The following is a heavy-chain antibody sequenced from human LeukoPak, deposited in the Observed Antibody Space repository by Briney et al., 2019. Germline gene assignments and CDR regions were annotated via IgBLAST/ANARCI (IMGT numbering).Heavy chain of an antibody. V-gene: IGHV3-74*01. CDR2: INSDGSST. Sequence: GGSLRLSCAASGFTFRNSWMHWVRQAPGKGLVWVSRINSDGSSTSYADSVKGRFTISRDNAKNTLYLQMTSLRAEDTAIYYCAKAEGSSTWYRGEYFQHWGQGTLVTVSS. CDR1: GFTFRNSW. D-gene: IGHD6-13*01. CDR3: AKAEGSSTWYRGEYFQH. J-gene: IGHJ1*01.